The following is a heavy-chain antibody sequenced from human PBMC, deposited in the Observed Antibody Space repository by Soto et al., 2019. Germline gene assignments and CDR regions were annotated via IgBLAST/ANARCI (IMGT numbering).Heavy chain of an antibody. CDR1: GYAFTSYG. Sequence: QVQLVQSGAEVKKPGASVKVSCKAAGYAFTSYGISFLRQAPGQALEWMGWINIYNGNTNYAQKFQGRVIMTTDTSTNTAYMELRSLRSDDTAVYSCARDCCSGGSCYLFFDYWGQGTLVTVSS. D-gene: IGHD2-15*01. V-gene: IGHV1-18*04. CDR2: INIYNGNT. J-gene: IGHJ4*02. CDR3: ARDCCSGGSCYLFFDY.